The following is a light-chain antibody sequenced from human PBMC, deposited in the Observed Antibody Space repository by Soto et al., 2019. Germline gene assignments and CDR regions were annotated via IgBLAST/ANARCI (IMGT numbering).Light chain of an antibody. Sequence: QSVLTQPPSASGTPGQRVTISCSGSSSNIGSNTVNLYQQLPGTAPKLLIYSNNQRPSGVPDRFSGSKSGTSASLAISGLQSEDEADYYCAAWDDSLGTVFGGGTKLTVL. CDR2: SNN. V-gene: IGLV1-44*01. CDR1: SSNIGSNT. CDR3: AAWDDSLGTV. J-gene: IGLJ3*02.